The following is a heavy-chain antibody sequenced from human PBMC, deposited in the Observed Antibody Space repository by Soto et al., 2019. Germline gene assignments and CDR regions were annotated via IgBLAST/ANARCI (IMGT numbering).Heavy chain of an antibody. CDR3: ARVGAKGTSQALGFDH. CDR2: LYYTGST. J-gene: IGHJ4*02. D-gene: IGHD3-10*01. V-gene: IGHV4-59*11. Sequence: PSETLSLTCTVSGGSISSHYWSWVRQPPGKGLEWIGYLYYTGSTNYNASLKSQVTMSLDTSKNQFSLMLTSVTAADTAVYYCARVGAKGTSQALGFDHWGQGSRVTAFS. CDR1: GGSISSHY.